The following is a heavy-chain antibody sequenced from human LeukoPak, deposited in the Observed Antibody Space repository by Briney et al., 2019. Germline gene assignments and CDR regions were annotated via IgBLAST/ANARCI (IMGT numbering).Heavy chain of an antibody. V-gene: IGHV4-34*01. CDR2: INHSGST. CDR1: GGSFSGYY. CDR3: ASHGYGDYVRTPNWFDP. Sequence: SETLSLTCAVYGGSFSGYYWSWIRQPPGKGLEWIGEINHSGSTNYNPSLKSRVTISVDTSKNQFSLKLSSVTAADTAVYYRASHGYGDYVRTPNWFDPWGQGTLVTVSS. J-gene: IGHJ5*02. D-gene: IGHD4-17*01.